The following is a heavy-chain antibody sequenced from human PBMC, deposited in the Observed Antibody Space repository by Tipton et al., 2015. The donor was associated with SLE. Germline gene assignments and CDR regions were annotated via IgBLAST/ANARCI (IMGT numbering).Heavy chain of an antibody. V-gene: IGHV4-61*09. J-gene: IGHJ4*02. D-gene: IGHD1-26*01. CDR2: LHTSGRH. CDR3: ARARREWEPVVFDY. Sequence: TLSLTCTISGDSISSGSYYWGWIRQPAGKGLEWIGHLHTSGRHIYNPSLKSRVTMSIDTSKNQFSLKLTSVTAADTAVYYCARARREWEPVVFDYWGQGTLATVSS. CDR1: GDSISSGSYY.